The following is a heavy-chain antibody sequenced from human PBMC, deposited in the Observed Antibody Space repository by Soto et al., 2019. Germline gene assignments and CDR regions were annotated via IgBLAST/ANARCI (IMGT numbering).Heavy chain of an antibody. D-gene: IGHD1-26*01. Sequence: PGGSLRLSCAGSGFIFSNVWMNWVRQAPGKGLEWVGQIKSKSDDGTTDYAAPVKGRFTISSDDPKNTQCHEMNSLQSEDTALYYCNTYGVEATTSWFDPWGQGTLVTVSS. J-gene: IGHJ5*01. CDR1: GFIFSNVW. CDR2: IKSKSDDGTT. CDR3: NTYGVEATTSWFDP. V-gene: IGHV3-15*01.